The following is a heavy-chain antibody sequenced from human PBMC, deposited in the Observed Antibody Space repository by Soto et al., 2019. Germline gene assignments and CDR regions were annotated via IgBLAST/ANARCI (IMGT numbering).Heavy chain of an antibody. V-gene: IGHV4-31*03. J-gene: IGHJ4*02. CDR2: IYYSGST. CDR1: GGSISSGGYY. CDR3: ARERMSYYDSSGFPKDYYFDY. Sequence: QVQLQESGPGLVKPSQTLSLTCTVSGGSISSGGYYWSWIRQHPGKGLEWIGYIYYSGSTYYNPSLQSRVTISVDTSKNQFSLKLSSVTAADTAVYYCARERMSYYDSSGFPKDYYFDYWGQGTLVTVSS. D-gene: IGHD3-22*01.